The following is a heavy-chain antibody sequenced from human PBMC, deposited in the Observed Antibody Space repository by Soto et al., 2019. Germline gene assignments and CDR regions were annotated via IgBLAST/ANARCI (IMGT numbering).Heavy chain of an antibody. CDR2: IYWDDDK. CDR1: GFSLSTSGVG. D-gene: IGHD2-2*01. Sequence: QITLKESGPTLVKPTQTLTLTCTFSGFSLSTSGVGVGWIRQPPGKALEWLALIYWDDDKRYSPSLKSRLTITKDTSKNQVVVTMTNMDPVDTATYYCAHTGCYSSTNCRTNNWFDPWGQGTLVTVSS. J-gene: IGHJ5*02. V-gene: IGHV2-5*02. CDR3: AHTGCYSSTNCRTNNWFDP.